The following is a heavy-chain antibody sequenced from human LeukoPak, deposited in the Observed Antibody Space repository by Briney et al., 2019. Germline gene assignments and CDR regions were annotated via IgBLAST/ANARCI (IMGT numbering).Heavy chain of an antibody. J-gene: IGHJ5*02. Sequence: SVKVSCKASGGTFSSYAISWVRQAPGQGLEWMGRIIPILGIANYAQKFQGRVTITADKSTSTAYMELSSLRSEDTAVYYCARGFSRGWFDPWGQGTLVTVSS. V-gene: IGHV1-69*04. CDR3: ARGFSRGWFDP. D-gene: IGHD3-3*02. CDR1: GGTFSSYA. CDR2: IIPILGIA.